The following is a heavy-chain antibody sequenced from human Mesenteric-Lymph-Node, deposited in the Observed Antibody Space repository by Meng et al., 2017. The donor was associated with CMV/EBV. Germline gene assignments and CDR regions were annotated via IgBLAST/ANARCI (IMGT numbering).Heavy chain of an antibody. D-gene: IGHD1-26*01. CDR2: IIPIFGTA. J-gene: IGHJ3*02. CDR3: ARVGSSGSYFHDAFDI. V-gene: IGHV1-69*05. CDR1: RGTFSSYA. Sequence: SSVTVSCQASRGTFSSYAISWVRQAPGQGLEWMGGIIPIFGTANYAQKFQGRVTITTDESTSTAYMELSSLRSEDTAVYYCARVGSSGSYFHDAFDIWGQGTMVTVSS.